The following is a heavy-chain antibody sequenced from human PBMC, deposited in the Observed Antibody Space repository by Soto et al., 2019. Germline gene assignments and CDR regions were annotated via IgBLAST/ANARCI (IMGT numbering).Heavy chain of an antibody. Sequence: VASVKVSCKASGYTFTSSAMHWVRQAPGQRLEWMGWINAGNGNTKYSQKFQSRVTITRDTSASTAYMELSSLRSEDTAVYYCARPSTGTTGSFYFDYWGQGTLVTVSS. CDR2: INAGNGNT. D-gene: IGHD1-1*01. CDR1: GYTFTSSA. CDR3: ARPSTGTTGSFYFDY. J-gene: IGHJ4*02. V-gene: IGHV1-3*01.